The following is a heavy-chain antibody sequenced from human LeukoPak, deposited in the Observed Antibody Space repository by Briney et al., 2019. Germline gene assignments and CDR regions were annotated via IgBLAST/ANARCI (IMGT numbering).Heavy chain of an antibody. D-gene: IGHD3-9*01. CDR1: GGSFSGYY. CDR2: INHSGST. J-gene: IGHJ5*02. CDR3: ARVNILTGYEGFDP. V-gene: IGHV4-34*01. Sequence: PSETLSLTCAVYGGSFSGYYWSWIRQPPGKGLEWIGEINHSGSTNYNPSLKSRVTISVDTSKNQFSLKLSSVTAADTAVYYCARVNILTGYEGFDPWGQGTLVTVSS.